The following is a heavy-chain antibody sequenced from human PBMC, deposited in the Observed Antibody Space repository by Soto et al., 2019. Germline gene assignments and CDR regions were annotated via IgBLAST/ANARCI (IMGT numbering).Heavy chain of an antibody. V-gene: IGHV1-3*01. D-gene: IGHD2-21*02. CDR3: ARNIVVVTALDY. Sequence: ASVKFACKASGYTFTSYAMDWVRQAPGQRLEWMGWINAGNGNTKYSQKFQGRVTITRDTSASTAYMELSSLRSEDTAVYYCARNIVVVTALDYWGQGTLVTVSS. J-gene: IGHJ4*02. CDR1: GYTFTSYA. CDR2: INAGNGNT.